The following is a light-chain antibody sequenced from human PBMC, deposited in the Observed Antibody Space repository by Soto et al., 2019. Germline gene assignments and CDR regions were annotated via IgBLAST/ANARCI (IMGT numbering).Light chain of an antibody. V-gene: IGLV8-61*01. J-gene: IGLJ3*02. Sequence: QTVVTQEPSFSVSPGRTVTLTCGLSSDSVSTDYYPSWYQQTPGQAPRTLIYSTNTRSSGVPDRFSGSILGNKAALTITGAQADDESDYYCVLYMGSGIWVFGGGTKLTVL. CDR1: SDSVSTDYY. CDR3: VLYMGSGIWV. CDR2: STN.